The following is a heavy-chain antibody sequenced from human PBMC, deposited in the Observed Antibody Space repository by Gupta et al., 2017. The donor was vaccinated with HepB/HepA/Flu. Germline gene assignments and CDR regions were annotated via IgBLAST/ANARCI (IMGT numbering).Heavy chain of an antibody. Sequence: EVQLVESGGGLVQPGGSLRLSCAASGVNCNNYRMSWVRQAPGKGLEWVANIKQDGSEIYSVDSLRGRFTISRDNAKNSLYLQVNSLRAEDTAVYYCARVDYYYGDSGYRSVDYWGQGNLGTVSS. J-gene: IGHJ4*02. V-gene: IGHV3-7*01. CDR1: GVNCNNYR. CDR3: ARVDYYYGDSGYRSVDY. CDR2: IKQDGSEI. D-gene: IGHD3-22*01.